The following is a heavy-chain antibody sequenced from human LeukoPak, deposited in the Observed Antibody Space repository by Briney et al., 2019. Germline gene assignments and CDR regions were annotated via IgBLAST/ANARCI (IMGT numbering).Heavy chain of an antibody. CDR2: ISYDGSNK. CDR3: AKGGLWWNGLFDY. V-gene: IGHV3-30*04. Sequence: GGSLRLSCAASGFTFSSYAMHWVRQAPGKGLEWVAVISYDGSNKYYADSVKGRFTISRDNSKNTLYLQMNSLRAEDTAVYYCAKGGLWWNGLFDYWGQGTLVTVSS. CDR1: GFTFSSYA. J-gene: IGHJ4*02. D-gene: IGHD4/OR15-4a*01.